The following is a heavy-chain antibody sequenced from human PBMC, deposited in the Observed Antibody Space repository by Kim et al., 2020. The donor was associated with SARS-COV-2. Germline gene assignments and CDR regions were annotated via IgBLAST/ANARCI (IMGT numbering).Heavy chain of an antibody. J-gene: IGHJ4*02. V-gene: IGHV3-74*01. Sequence: ADDVKGRFTISRDHDKNTLYLQMKSLRAEDTAVYYCARLGVGELVSVYWGQGTLVTVSS. CDR3: ARLGVGELVSVY. D-gene: IGHD3-16*01.